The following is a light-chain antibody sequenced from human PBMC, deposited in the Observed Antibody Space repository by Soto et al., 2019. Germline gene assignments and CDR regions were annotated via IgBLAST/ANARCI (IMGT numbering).Light chain of an antibody. CDR3: QQRDSWVT. CDR2: DAS. J-gene: IGKJ5*01. V-gene: IGKV3-11*01. Sequence: EVVITQSPCTPSLSPGERATLSCRASQSVTTYLAWYQQKPGQAPRLLIYDASNRATGIPARFSGSGSETDFTLTISSLEPEDFAVYYCQQRDSWVTFGQGTRLEIK. CDR1: QSVTTY.